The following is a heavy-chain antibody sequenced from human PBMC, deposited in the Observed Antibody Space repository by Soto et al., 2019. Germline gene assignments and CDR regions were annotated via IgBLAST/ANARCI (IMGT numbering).Heavy chain of an antibody. Sequence: QVQLVESGGGVVQPGRSLRLSCAASGFTFSSYAMHWVRQAPGKGLEWVAVISYDGSNKYYADSVKGRFTISRDNSKNTLYLQMNSLRGEDTAVYYCARVDAQWELLPWFDPWGQGTLVTVSS. CDR1: GFTFSSYA. D-gene: IGHD1-26*01. CDR3: ARVDAQWELLPWFDP. V-gene: IGHV3-30-3*01. CDR2: ISYDGSNK. J-gene: IGHJ5*02.